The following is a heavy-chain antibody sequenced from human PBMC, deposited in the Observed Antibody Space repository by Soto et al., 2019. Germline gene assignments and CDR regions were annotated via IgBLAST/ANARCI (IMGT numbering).Heavy chain of an antibody. CDR3: AKGPGGPESDY. V-gene: IGHV3-74*01. CDR1: GFTFSSYW. CDR2: INSDGTTT. J-gene: IGHJ4*02. Sequence: EVQLVESGGGLVQPGGSLRLSCAASGFTFSSYWMHWVRQAPGKGLVWVSRINSDGTTTNYADFVKGRFTISRDNAKNTLYLQMNSLRADDTAVYYCAKGPGGPESDYWGQGTLVTVSS. D-gene: IGHD1-26*01.